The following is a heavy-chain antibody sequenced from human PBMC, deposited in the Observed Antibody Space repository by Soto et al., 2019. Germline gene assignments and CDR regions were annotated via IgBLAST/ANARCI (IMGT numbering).Heavy chain of an antibody. Sequence: QVQLQESGPGLVKPSGTLSLTCAVSGGSISNSNWWSWVRQPPGKGLEWIGEIYHSGSTNYIPSLKSRVTISIDKSRNQFSVKLSSVTAADSAVYYCAGSIAVAGTDYFDYWGQGTLVTVSS. CDR2: IYHSGST. D-gene: IGHD6-19*01. V-gene: IGHV4-4*02. CDR3: AGSIAVAGTDYFDY. CDR1: GGSISNSNW. J-gene: IGHJ4*02.